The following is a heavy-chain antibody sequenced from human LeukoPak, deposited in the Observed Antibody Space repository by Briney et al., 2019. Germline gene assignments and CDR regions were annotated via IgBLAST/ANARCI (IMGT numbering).Heavy chain of an antibody. CDR3: AKELRGSGWYYFDY. V-gene: IGHV3-23*01. Sequence: PGGSLRLSCAASGFTFSSYAMSWVRQAPGKGLEWVSAINGSGGSTYYADSVKGRFTISRDNSKNTLYLQMNSLRAEDTAVYYCAKELRGSGWYYFDYWGREPWSPSPQ. CDR2: INGSGGST. CDR1: GFTFSSYA. J-gene: IGHJ4*02. D-gene: IGHD6-19*01.